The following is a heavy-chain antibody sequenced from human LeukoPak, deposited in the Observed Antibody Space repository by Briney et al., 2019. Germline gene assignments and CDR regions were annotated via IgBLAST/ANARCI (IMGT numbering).Heavy chain of an antibody. D-gene: IGHD6-13*01. Sequence: SETLSLTCTVSGGSISSSSYYWGWIRQPPGKGLEWIGYIYYSGSTNYNPSLKSRVTISVDTSKNQFSLKLSSVTAADTAVYYCARDRSSSSWFGFDYWGQGTLVTVSS. J-gene: IGHJ4*02. CDR2: IYYSGST. CDR3: ARDRSSSSWFGFDY. CDR1: GGSISSSSYY. V-gene: IGHV4-61*01.